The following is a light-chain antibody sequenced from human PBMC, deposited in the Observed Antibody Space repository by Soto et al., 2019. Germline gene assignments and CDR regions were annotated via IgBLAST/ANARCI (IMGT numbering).Light chain of an antibody. J-gene: IGKJ2*01. CDR1: KSITNR. V-gene: IGKV1-39*01. CDR2: AAS. Sequence: DIQMTQSPSSLSASVGDRVTITCRASKSITNRLNWYQQKPGKAPKLLIYAASSFQSGVPSRFSGSGDGTDFTLTISSLQPEDFATYFCQQSYSAPYTFGQGTKLEIK. CDR3: QQSYSAPYT.